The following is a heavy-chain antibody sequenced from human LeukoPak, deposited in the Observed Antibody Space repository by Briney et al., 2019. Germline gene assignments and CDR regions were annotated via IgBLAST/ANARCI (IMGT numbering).Heavy chain of an antibody. Sequence: ASAKVSCKASGYTFTSYYMHWVRQAPGQGLEWMGIINPSGGSTSYAQKFQGRVTMTRDTSTSTVYMELSSLRSEDTAVYYCARDHSYYDSSGPLDYWGQGTLVTVSS. J-gene: IGHJ4*02. CDR1: GYTFTSYY. CDR3: ARDHSYYDSSGPLDY. V-gene: IGHV1-46*01. D-gene: IGHD3-22*01. CDR2: INPSGGST.